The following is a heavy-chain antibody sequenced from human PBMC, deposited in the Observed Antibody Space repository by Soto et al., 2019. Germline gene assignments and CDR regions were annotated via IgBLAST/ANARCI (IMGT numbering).Heavy chain of an antibody. V-gene: IGHV1-8*02. CDR3: ARGSGSYYAYNWFDP. CDR1: GGTFSSYA. Sequence: GASVKVSCKASGGTFSSYAISWVRQAPGQGLEWMGWMNPSSGSTGYAQKFQGRVTMTRNTSISTAYMELSSLRSEDTAVYYCARGSGSYYAYNWFDPWGQGTLVTVSS. D-gene: IGHD1-26*01. CDR2: MNPSSGST. J-gene: IGHJ5*02.